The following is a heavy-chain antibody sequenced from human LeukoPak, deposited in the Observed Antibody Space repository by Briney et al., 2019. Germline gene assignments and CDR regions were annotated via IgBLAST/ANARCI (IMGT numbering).Heavy chain of an antibody. J-gene: IGHJ4*02. D-gene: IGHD3-22*01. V-gene: IGHV1-69*05. CDR2: IIPIFGTA. CDR1: GGTFSSYA. CDR3: ARGEDYYDSSGYYIFDY. Sequence: SVKVSCKASGGTFSSYAISWVRQAPGQGLEWMGGIIPIFGTANYAQKFQGRVTITTDESTSTAYMELSSLRSEDTAVYYCARGEDYYDSSGYYIFDYWGQGTLVTVSS.